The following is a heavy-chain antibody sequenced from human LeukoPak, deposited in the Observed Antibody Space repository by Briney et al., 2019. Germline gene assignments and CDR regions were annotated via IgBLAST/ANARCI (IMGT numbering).Heavy chain of an antibody. V-gene: IGHV4-34*01. D-gene: IGHD4-11*01. CDR3: ARGRSSNYGPWRGGFGLDP. J-gene: IGHJ5*02. CDR1: GGSFSGYY. CDR2: INHSGST. Sequence: PSETLSLTCAVCGGSFSGYYWSWIRQPPGKGLEWIGEINHSGSTNYNPSLKSRVTISVDTSKNQFSLKLSSVTAADTAVYYCARGRSSNYGPWRGGFGLDPWGQGTLVTVSS.